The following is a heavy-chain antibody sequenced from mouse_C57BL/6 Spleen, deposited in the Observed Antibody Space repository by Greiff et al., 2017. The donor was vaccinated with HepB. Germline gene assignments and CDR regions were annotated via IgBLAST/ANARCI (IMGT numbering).Heavy chain of an antibody. CDR3: ARLDGSRGDYAMDY. CDR1: GYTFTSYW. CDR2: IYPGSGST. Sequence: VQLQQSGAELVKPGASVKMSCKASGYTFTSYWITWVKQRPGQGLEWIGDIYPGSGSTNYNEKFKSKATLTVDTSSSTAYMQLSSLTSEDSAVYYCARLDGSRGDYAMDYWGQGTSVTVSS. J-gene: IGHJ4*01. D-gene: IGHD1-1*01. V-gene: IGHV1-55*01.